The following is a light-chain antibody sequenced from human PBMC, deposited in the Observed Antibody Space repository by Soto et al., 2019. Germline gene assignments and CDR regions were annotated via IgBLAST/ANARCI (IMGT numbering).Light chain of an antibody. CDR1: QDISNY. J-gene: IGKJ5*01. CDR3: QQYDNLPPIT. V-gene: IGKV1-33*01. Sequence: DIQMTQSPSSLSASVGDRVTITCQASQDISNYLNWYQQKPGKAPKLLSYDASNLETGVTSRFSGSGSRTSVTFTISSLQPEDIATNYWQQYDNLPPITFGQGTRLEIK. CDR2: DAS.